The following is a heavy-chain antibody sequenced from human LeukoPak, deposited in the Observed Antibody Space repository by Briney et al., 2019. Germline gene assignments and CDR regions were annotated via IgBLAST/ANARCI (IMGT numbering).Heavy chain of an antibody. D-gene: IGHD3-10*01. CDR1: GFTFSNYW. Sequence: GGSLRLSCAASGFTFSNYWMHWVRHAPGKGRVWVSRVNGDGSATNYADSVKGRFTISRDNAKNTLYLQMNSLRPEDTAVYYCARNHYGSVDYWGQGTLVTVSS. CDR3: ARNHYGSVDY. CDR2: VNGDGSAT. V-gene: IGHV3-74*01. J-gene: IGHJ4*02.